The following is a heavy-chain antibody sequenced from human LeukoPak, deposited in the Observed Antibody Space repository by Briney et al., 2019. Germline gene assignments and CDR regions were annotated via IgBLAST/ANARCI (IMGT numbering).Heavy chain of an antibody. J-gene: IGHJ4*02. CDR2: IYYSGST. Sequence: SETLSLTCTVSCGFISSSSYYWGWIRQPPGKGLEWIGSIYYSGSTYYNPSLKSRVTISVDTSKNQSSLKLSSVTAADTAVYYCARGVLHFDYWGQGTLVTVSS. D-gene: IGHD5-18*01. CDR3: ARGVLHFDY. V-gene: IGHV4-39*07. CDR1: CGFISSSSYY.